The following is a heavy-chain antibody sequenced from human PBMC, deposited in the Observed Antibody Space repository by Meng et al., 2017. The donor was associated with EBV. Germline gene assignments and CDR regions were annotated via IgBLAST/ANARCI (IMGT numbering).Heavy chain of an antibody. CDR1: GDSISSNNHY. Sequence: QLQLQESGPGLVKPSEXLSLTCSVSGDSISSNNHYWAWIRQPPGKGLEWIGSIYYSGSAYYNPSLKSRVTISVDTSKNQFSLKLGSVTAADTAVYYCARLSSPSTMSITGFDITDYWGQGTLVTVSS. CDR3: ARLSSPSTMSITGFDITDY. D-gene: IGHD3-10*02. J-gene: IGHJ4*02. CDR2: IYYSGSA. V-gene: IGHV4-39*01.